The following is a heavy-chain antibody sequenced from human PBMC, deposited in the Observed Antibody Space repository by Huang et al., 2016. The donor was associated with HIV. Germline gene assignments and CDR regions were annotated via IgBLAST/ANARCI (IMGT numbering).Heavy chain of an antibody. CDR2: VIPLFGTV. V-gene: IGHV1-69*13. J-gene: IGHJ4*02. CDR3: ARVRDFDSSAYWGSGFDY. D-gene: IGHD3-22*01. CDR1: GGTFSNSP. Sequence: QVQLLQSGAEVKKPGSSVKVSCKTSGGTFSNSPITWVRQAPGQGLEWMGGVIPLFGTVNNAEKFRGRVTISADESTATAYMELSRLTSEDTAVYFCARVRDFDSSAYWGSGFDYWGQGSLVTVSS.